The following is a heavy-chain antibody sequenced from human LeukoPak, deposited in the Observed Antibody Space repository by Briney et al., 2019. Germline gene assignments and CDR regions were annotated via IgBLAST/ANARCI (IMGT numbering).Heavy chain of an antibody. CDR2: IRGSGSSK. V-gene: IGHV3-23*01. CDR3: AKVTYGSGTYGAFDY. D-gene: IGHD3-10*01. J-gene: IGHJ4*02. Sequence: GGSLRLSCAGSGFTFSSYGMSWVRQAPGEGLEWVSCIRGSGSSKYYADSVKGRFTISRDNSKNTLYLQMNSLRAEDTAVYYCAKVTYGSGTYGAFDYWGQGTLVTVSS. CDR1: GFTFSSYG.